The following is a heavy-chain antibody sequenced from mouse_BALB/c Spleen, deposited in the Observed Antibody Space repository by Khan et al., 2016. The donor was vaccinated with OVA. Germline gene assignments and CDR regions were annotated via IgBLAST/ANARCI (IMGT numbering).Heavy chain of an antibody. Sequence: VQLQQSGAELVKPGASVRLSCKASGYTFTSYYLYWVKQRPGQGLEWIGDINPRNGDTNFNEKFKSKATLTVDKSSSTAYIHLNSLTSEDSAVYYCTSSGYGSFAYWGQGTLVTVSA. J-gene: IGHJ3*01. CDR3: TSSGYGSFAY. CDR2: INPRNGDT. V-gene: IGHV1-53*01. D-gene: IGHD2-2*01. CDR1: GYTFTSYY.